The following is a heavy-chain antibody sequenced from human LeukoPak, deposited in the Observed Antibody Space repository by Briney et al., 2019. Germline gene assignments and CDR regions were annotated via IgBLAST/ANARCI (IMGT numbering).Heavy chain of an antibody. V-gene: IGHV3-23*01. CDR3: AKGVRTVXXXGMDV. CDR2: ISGSGGST. Sequence: GGSLRLSCAASGFTFSSFVMSWVRQAPGKGLEWVSAISGSGGSTYYADSVKGRFTVSRDNSKNTLYLQMSTLRAEDTAVYYCAKGVRTVXXXGMDVWGQGTTVTVSS. D-gene: IGHD3-10*01. J-gene: IGHJ6*02. CDR1: GFTFSSFV.